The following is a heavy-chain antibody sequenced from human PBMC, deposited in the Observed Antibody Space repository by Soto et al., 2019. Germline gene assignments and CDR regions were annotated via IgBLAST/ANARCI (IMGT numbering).Heavy chain of an antibody. V-gene: IGHV3-30*03. J-gene: IGHJ4*02. CDR3: ATDYIWGSYSSYYFDY. Sequence: VGSLRLSCAASGFTFSSYGMHWVRQAPGKGLEWVAVISYDGSNKYYADSVKGRFTISRDNSKNTLYLQMNSLRAEDTAVYYCATDYIWGSYSSYYFDYWGQGTLVTVSS. CDR1: GFTFSSYG. D-gene: IGHD3-16*02. CDR2: ISYDGSNK.